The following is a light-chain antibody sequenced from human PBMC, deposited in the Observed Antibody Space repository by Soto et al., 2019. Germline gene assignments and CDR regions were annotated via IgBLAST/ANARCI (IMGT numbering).Light chain of an antibody. CDR2: DVN. Sequence: QSALTQPPSASGSPGQSVTISCTGTSSDVGGYNYVSWYQQHPGKAPKLMIYDVNKRPSGVPDRFSGSKSGNTASLTVSGLQAEDEADYYCSSYAGNNHLLFGGGTKLTVL. V-gene: IGLV2-8*01. J-gene: IGLJ2*01. CDR3: SSYAGNNHLL. CDR1: SSDVGGYNY.